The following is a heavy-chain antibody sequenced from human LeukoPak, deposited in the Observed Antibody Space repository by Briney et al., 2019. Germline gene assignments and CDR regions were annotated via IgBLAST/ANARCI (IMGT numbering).Heavy chain of an antibody. CDR1: GGTFSSYA. D-gene: IGHD2-15*01. J-gene: IGHJ6*02. Sequence: SVKVSCKASGGTFSSYAISWVRQAPGQGLEWMGRIIPILGIANYAQKFQGRVTITADKSTSTAYMELSSLRSEDTAVYYCAREVVVAATPHYYYGMDVWGQGTTVTVSS. V-gene: IGHV1-69*04. CDR2: IIPILGIA. CDR3: AREVVVAATPHYYYGMDV.